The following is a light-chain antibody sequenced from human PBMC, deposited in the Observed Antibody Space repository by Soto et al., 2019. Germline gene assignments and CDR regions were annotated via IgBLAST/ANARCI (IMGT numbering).Light chain of an antibody. Sequence: DIQMTQSPSSLSASVGDRVTITCRASQGISNSLAWYQQRPGKVPKLLIYAASTLQSGVPSRFSGSRSGTDFTLTISSLQPEDVVTYYCQNYHSDPKTFGQGTKVEIK. CDR2: AAS. CDR3: QNYHSDPKT. V-gene: IGKV1-27*01. CDR1: QGISNS. J-gene: IGKJ1*01.